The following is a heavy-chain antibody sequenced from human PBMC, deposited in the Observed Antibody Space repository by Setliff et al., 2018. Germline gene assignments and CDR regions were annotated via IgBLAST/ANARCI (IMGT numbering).Heavy chain of an antibody. CDR2: IYTSGST. CDR1: GDSISSRRNY. D-gene: IGHD6-19*01. CDR3: ARAISGWYSAYYYYMDV. J-gene: IGHJ6*03. Sequence: PSETLSLTCTVSGDSISSRRNYWGWFRQPAGKELEWIGHIYTSGSTSYNPSLKSRVTISVDTSKNQFSLKLSSVTATDTAVYYCARAISGWYSAYYYYMDVWGKGTTVTVSS. V-gene: IGHV4-61*09.